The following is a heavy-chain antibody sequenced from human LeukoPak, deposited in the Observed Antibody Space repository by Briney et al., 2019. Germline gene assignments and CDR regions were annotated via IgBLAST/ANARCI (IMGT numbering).Heavy chain of an antibody. J-gene: IGHJ4*02. CDR2: VHYSGTA. CDR1: DGSITNDD. Sequence: PSETLSLTCTVSDGSITNDDWSWVRQPPGKGLEFIGHVHYSGTANYKPSLRSRVTIPIATSKQQFFLKLKSVTAADTAVYYCARGYGDFRVEGRYFHSWGQGTLVTVSS. V-gene: IGHV4-59*01. D-gene: IGHD4-17*01. CDR3: ARGYGDFRVEGRYFHS.